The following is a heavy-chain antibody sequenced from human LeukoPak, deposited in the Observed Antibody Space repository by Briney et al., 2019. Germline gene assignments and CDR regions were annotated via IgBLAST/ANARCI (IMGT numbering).Heavy chain of an antibody. CDR2: LYSGGST. Sequence: GGSLRLSCAASGFTVSSNYMSWVRQAPGKGLEWVSVLYSGGSTYYADSVEGRFTISRDISKNTLYLQMNSLRAEDTAVYYCAKPGSGSYSGDAFDIWGQGTMVTVSS. CDR3: AKPGSGSYSGDAFDI. V-gene: IGHV3-53*01. CDR1: GFTVSSNY. J-gene: IGHJ3*02. D-gene: IGHD1-26*01.